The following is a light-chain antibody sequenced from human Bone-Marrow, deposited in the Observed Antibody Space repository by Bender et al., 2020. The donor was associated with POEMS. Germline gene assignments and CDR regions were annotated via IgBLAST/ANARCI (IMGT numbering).Light chain of an antibody. V-gene: IGLV2-8*01. CDR1: RSDVGNYNL. CDR2: EVT. CDR3: SSYAGSNNFDVI. J-gene: IGLJ2*01. Sequence: QSALTQPASVSGSPGQSIAISCSGTRSDVGNYNLVSWYQQHPGKAPQLIVYEVTRRPSGVPDRFSASKSGNTASLTVSGLQAEDEADYYCSSYAGSNNFDVIFGGGTQLTVL.